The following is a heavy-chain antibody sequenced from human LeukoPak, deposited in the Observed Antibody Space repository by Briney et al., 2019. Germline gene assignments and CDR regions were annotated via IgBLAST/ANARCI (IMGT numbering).Heavy chain of an antibody. Sequence: GGSLRLSCAASGFTFSSYGMHWVRQAPGKGLEWVAFIRYDGSNKYYADSVKGRFTISRDNSKNTLYLQMNSLRAEDTAVYYCAKPRGYSGYDWAHYFDYWGQGTLVTLSS. CDR2: IRYDGSNK. V-gene: IGHV3-30*02. D-gene: IGHD5-12*01. CDR3: AKPRGYSGYDWAHYFDY. J-gene: IGHJ4*02. CDR1: GFTFSSYG.